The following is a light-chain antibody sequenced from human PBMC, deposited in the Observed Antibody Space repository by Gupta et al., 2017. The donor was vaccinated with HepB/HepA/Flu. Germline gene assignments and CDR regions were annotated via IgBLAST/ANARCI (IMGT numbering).Light chain of an antibody. J-gene: IGKJ1*01. CDR2: KAS. CDR3: QQYNDYSS. Sequence: GDRITITCRASRRINTWLAWYQQRPGKAPKLLISKASILEIGVPSRFSGSGSGTEFTLTINSLQPDDFATYFCQQYNDYSSFGQGTKVEIK. CDR1: RRINTW. V-gene: IGKV1-5*03.